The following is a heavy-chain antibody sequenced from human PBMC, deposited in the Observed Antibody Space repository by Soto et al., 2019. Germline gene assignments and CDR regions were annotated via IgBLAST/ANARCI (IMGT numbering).Heavy chain of an antibody. J-gene: IGHJ2*01. Sequence: SETVSLTCAVHGGSFSGFYWTWIRQPPGKGLEWIGEINHSGSSNYNPPLKSRVTMSLDTSRNQFSLSRNSVTAADTAVYYCARMAGPWYFDLWGRGTLVTVSS. CDR1: GGSFSGFY. V-gene: IGHV4-34*01. CDR2: INHSGSS. CDR3: ARMAGPWYFDL.